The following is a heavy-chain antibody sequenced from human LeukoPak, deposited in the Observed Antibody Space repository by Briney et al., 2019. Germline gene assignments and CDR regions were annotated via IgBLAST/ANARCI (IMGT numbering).Heavy chain of an antibody. D-gene: IGHD6-19*01. J-gene: IGHJ3*01. Sequence: PSETLSLTCTVSGGSISSTSYYWGWIRQPPGKGLEWIGNIYYSGNTYYNPSLKSRVTISVDTSKNQFSLRLSSVTAADTAVYYCARPRYASAYDVFDFWGQGTMVTVSS. CDR1: GGSISSTSYY. CDR3: ARPRYASAYDVFDF. CDR2: IYYSGNT. V-gene: IGHV4-39*01.